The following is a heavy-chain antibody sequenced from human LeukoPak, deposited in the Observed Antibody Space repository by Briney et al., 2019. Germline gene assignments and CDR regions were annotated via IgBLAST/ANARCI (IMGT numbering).Heavy chain of an antibody. CDR1: GFTFSSYA. CDR2: ISGSGGST. CDR3: AKDLVDYYDSSGYYSSSDY. Sequence: GGSLRLSCAASGFTFSSYAMSWVRQAPGKGLEWVSAISGSGGSTYHADSVKGRFTISRDNSKNTLYLQMNSLRAEDTAVYYCAKDLVDYYDSSGYYSSSDYWGQGTLVTVSS. J-gene: IGHJ4*02. V-gene: IGHV3-23*01. D-gene: IGHD3-22*01.